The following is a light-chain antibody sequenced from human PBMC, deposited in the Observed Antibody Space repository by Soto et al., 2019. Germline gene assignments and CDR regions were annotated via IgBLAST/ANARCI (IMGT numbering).Light chain of an antibody. CDR2: AAS. CDR1: QSISSY. Sequence: VGDRVTITCRASQSISSYLNWYQEKPGKAPKLLIYAASSLQSGVPSRFSGSGSGTDFTLTISSLQPEDFATYYCQQSYSTPITFGQGTRLEIK. CDR3: QQSYSTPIT. J-gene: IGKJ5*01. V-gene: IGKV1-39*01.